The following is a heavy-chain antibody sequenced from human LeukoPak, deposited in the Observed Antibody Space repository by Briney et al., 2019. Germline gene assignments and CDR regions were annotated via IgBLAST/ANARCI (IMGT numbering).Heavy chain of an antibody. CDR3: ASNGI. V-gene: IGHV3-7*01. CDR1: GFTFSSYS. D-gene: IGHD1-14*01. CDR2: IKEDGSEK. Sequence: GGSLRLSCAASGFTFSSYSMNWVRQAPGKGLEWVANIKEDGSEKYYVDSVKGRFTISRDNAKNSLYLQMNSLRAEDTAVYYCASNGIWGQGTLVTVSS. J-gene: IGHJ4*02.